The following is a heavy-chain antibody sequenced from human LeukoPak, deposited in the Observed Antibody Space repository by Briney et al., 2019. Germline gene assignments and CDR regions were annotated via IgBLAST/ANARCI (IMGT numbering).Heavy chain of an antibody. CDR3: ARSHSDSSFDY. CDR1: GGSISSYY. V-gene: IGHV4-4*07. J-gene: IGHJ4*02. CDR2: IYTSGSN. D-gene: IGHD3-3*01. Sequence: PSETLSLTCTVSGGSISSYYWSWIRQPAGRGLEWLGCIYTSGSNNYNPSLKSRVTMPVDTSKNQFSLKLSSVAAADTAVYYCARSHSDSSFDYWGQGTLVTVSS.